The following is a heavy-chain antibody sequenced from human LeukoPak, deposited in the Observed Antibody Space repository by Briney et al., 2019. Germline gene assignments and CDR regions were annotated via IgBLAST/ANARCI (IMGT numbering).Heavy chain of an antibody. V-gene: IGHV1-2*06. D-gene: IGHD6-6*01. CDR2: INPNSGGT. J-gene: IGHJ4*02. Sequence: ASVKVSCKASGYTFTGYYMHWVGQAPGQGLEWMGRINPNSGGTNYAQKFQGRVPMTRDTSNSTAYMELSRLRSDDTAVYYCARGKSIAAHYYFDFWGQRTLVTVSS. CDR3: ARGKSIAAHYYFDF. CDR1: GYTFTGYY.